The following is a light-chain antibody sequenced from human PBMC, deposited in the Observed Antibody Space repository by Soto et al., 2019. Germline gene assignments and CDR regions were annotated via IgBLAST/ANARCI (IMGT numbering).Light chain of an antibody. V-gene: IGKV1-39*01. J-gene: IGKJ1*01. CDR3: QQSYSTPWT. CDR2: AAS. Sequence: DIQMTQSPSPLSSSLGDRVTITCRASQSVSNWLAWYQQKPGKAPKVLINAASSLQSGVPSRFRGSRSGTDFTLTISTLQPEDCATYYCQQSYSTPWTFGQGTKVDIK. CDR1: QSVSNW.